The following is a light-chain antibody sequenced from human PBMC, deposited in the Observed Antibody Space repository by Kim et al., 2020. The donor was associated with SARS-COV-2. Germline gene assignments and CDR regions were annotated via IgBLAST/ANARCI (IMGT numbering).Light chain of an antibody. J-gene: IGKJ1*01. CDR1: QSVSSNY. CDR3: QQYANSSPWT. V-gene: IGKV3-20*01. Sequence: PGERATRACRASQSVSSNYLAWYLQRPGQAPRLLIYNGLHRASGVPDRFSGSGSGTDVTLTISRLEPEDFAVYYCQQYANSSPWTFGQGTKVDIK. CDR2: NGL.